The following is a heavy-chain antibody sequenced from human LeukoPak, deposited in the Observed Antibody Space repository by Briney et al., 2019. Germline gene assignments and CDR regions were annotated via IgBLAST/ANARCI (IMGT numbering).Heavy chain of an antibody. CDR2: FDPEDGET. V-gene: IGHV1-24*01. CDR3: VTVPVLFYDSSGYFPHY. Sequence: ASVKVSFKVSGYTLTELSMHWVRQAPGKGGEGMGGFDPEDGETIYAQKFQGRVTMTEDTSTDTAYMELSSLRSEDTAVYYCVTVPVLFYDSSGYFPHYWSQGTLVTVSS. J-gene: IGHJ4*02. D-gene: IGHD3-22*01. CDR1: GYTLTELS.